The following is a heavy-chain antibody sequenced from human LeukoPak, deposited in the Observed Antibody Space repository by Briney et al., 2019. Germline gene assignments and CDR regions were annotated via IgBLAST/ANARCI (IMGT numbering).Heavy chain of an antibody. J-gene: IGHJ4*02. Sequence: PGGSLRLSCSAAGFTFRSHAMHWVRQAPGKGLEYVSTINDDGSLTYYADSVKGRFTISRDNSKNTVYLQMNNLRPDDSAVYHCLKGGWATIGPPEDWGQGTQVSVSS. CDR2: INDDGSLT. V-gene: IGHV3-64D*08. CDR3: LKGGWATIGPPED. CDR1: GFTFRSHA. D-gene: IGHD5-24*01.